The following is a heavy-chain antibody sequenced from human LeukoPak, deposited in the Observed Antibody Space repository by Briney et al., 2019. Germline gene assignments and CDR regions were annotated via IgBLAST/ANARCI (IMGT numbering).Heavy chain of an antibody. CDR2: ISAYNGNT. V-gene: IGHV1-18*01. D-gene: IGHD6-13*01. CDR3: ASDESIGSSWYDPRYYFDY. Sequence: ASVKVSCKASGYTFTSYGISWVRQAPGQGLEWMGWISAYNGNTNYAQKLQGRVTMTTDTSTSTAYMELRSLRSDDTAVYYCASDESIGSSWYDPRYYFDYWGQGTLVTVSS. J-gene: IGHJ4*02. CDR1: GYTFTSYG.